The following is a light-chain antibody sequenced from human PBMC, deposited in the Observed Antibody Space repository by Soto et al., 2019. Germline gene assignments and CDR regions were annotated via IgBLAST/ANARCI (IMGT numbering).Light chain of an antibody. CDR2: AAS. CDR3: LQHNSYPPT. V-gene: IGKV1-17*01. Sequence: DIPMTQSPSSLSASVGDRVTITCRASQGLRNALGWYQQKPGKAPKRLIYAASSLQSGVPSRFSGCGSGTEFNLTISSLQPEDCATYYCLQHNSYPPTFGQGTKLEIK. J-gene: IGKJ2*01. CDR1: QGLRNA.